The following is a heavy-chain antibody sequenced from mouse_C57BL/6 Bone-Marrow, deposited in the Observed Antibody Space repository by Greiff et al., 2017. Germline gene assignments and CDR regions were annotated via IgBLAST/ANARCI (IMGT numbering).Heavy chain of an antibody. CDR2: IDPENGDT. Sequence: VQLKESGAELVRPGASVRLSCTASGFNIKDDYMHWVKQSPEQGLEWIGWIDPENGDTEYASRFQCKATITADTSSNTAYLQLRSLTSEDTDVYYCTRAYYSKCHYAMDYWGQGTSVTVSS. CDR3: TRAYYSKCHYAMDY. V-gene: IGHV14-4*01. CDR1: GFNIKDDY. J-gene: IGHJ4*01. D-gene: IGHD2-5*01.